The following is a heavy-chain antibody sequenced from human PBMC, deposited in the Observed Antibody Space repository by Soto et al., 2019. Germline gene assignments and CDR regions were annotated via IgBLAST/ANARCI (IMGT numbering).Heavy chain of an antibody. CDR2: ISYDGSNK. V-gene: IGHV3-30*18. CDR1: GFTFSSYG. D-gene: IGHD2-2*01. CDR3: AKGYCSSTSCHRSYYYYYCMDV. Sequence: QVQLVESGGGVVQPGRSLRLSCAASGFTFSSYGMHWVRQAPGKGLEWVAVISYDGSNKYYADSVKGRFTISRDNSKNTMYEQMNSMGAEDTAVYYCAKGYCSSTSCHRSYYYYYCMDVWGQGTTVTVSS. J-gene: IGHJ6*02.